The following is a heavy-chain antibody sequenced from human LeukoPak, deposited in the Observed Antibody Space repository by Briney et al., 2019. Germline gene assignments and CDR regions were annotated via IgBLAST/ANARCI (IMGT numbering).Heavy chain of an antibody. CDR3: ASVKGLRGPIVETAFDI. Sequence: SGGSLRLSCAASGFTFSSYGMHWVRQAPGKGLEWVAVISYDGSNKYYADSVKGRFTISRDNSKNTLYLQMNSLRAEDTAVYYCASVKGLRGPIVETAFDIWGQGTMVTASS. J-gene: IGHJ3*02. CDR2: ISYDGSNK. CDR1: GFTFSSYG. V-gene: IGHV3-30*03. D-gene: IGHD1-26*01.